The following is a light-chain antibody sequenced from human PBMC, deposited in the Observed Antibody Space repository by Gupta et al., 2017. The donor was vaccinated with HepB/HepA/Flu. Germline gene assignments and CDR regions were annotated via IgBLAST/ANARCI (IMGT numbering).Light chain of an antibody. CDR2: ASS. V-gene: IGKV3-15*01. J-gene: IGKJ5*01. CDR1: QSIRGH. Sequence: IVMTQSPATLSVSPGERATLSCRASQSIRGHLAWYQQRPGQAPRLLIYASSTRATDIPARFTGSGSGTEFTLTISSLQSEDFAVYYCQQDDNWLRTFGQGTRLEIK. CDR3: QQDDNWLRT.